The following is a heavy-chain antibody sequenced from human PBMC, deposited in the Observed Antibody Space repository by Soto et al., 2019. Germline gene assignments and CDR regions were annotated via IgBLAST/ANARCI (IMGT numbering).Heavy chain of an antibody. Sequence: GGSLRLSCAASGFTFSSYWMSWVRQAPGKGLEWVANIKQDGSEKYYVDTVKGRFTISRDNAKNSLYLQMNSLRAENTALYYCARGFGSSDAFDIWGQGTMVTVSS. CDR1: GFTFSSYW. D-gene: IGHD3-10*01. CDR2: IKQDGSEK. V-gene: IGHV3-7*03. J-gene: IGHJ3*02. CDR3: ARGFGSSDAFDI.